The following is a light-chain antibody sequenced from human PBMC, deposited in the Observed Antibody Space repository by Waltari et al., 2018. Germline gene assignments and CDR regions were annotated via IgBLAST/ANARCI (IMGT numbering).Light chain of an antibody. CDR2: AAS. CDR3: LQDYNYPRT. Sequence: AIQMTQSPSSLSASVGDRVTITCRASQGIRNDVGWYQQKPGKAPKIPIYAASSLQTGVPSRCSGSGSGTDFTLTISSLQPEDFATYYCLQDYNYPRTFGQGTKVDIK. V-gene: IGKV1-6*01. J-gene: IGKJ1*01. CDR1: QGIRND.